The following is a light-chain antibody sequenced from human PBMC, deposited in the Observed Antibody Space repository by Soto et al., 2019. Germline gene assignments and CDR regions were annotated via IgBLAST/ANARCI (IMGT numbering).Light chain of an antibody. V-gene: IGKV3-11*01. CDR2: DAS. CDR3: QQYNNWPYT. Sequence: EIVLTQSPATPSSSPGKRATLSCSASQSVSNYLAWYQQKPDHPTRLLFYDASNRATGIAAMFGGGGSGTDFTLTISILDPEDFAIYYCQQYNNWPYTFGQGTKLEIK. CDR1: QSVSNY. J-gene: IGKJ2*01.